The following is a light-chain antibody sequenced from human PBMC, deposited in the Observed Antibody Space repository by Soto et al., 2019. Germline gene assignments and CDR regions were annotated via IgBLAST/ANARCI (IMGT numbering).Light chain of an antibody. J-gene: IGKJ2*01. CDR3: QQYYSTPDT. Sequence: DIVMTQSPDSLAVSLGERATINCKSSQSLLYSSNNKNYLAWYQQKPGQPPKLLIYWASTRESGVPDRFSGSGSGTDFALTVSILQAEDVAVYYCQQYYSTPDTFGQGTKLEIK. CDR1: QSLLYSSNNKNY. CDR2: WAS. V-gene: IGKV4-1*01.